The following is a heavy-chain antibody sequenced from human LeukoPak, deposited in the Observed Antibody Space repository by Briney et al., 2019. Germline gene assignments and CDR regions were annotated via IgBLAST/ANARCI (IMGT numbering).Heavy chain of an antibody. CDR1: GGSLSGYF. D-gene: IGHD6-6*01. Sequence: SETLSLTCAVYGGSLSGYFWTWIRQPPGQGLEWIGEINHSGSTNYNPSLKSRVTISLDTSKNQLSLVLSSVTAADTAVYYCARSPRILAASRYDYWGQGTLVSVSS. J-gene: IGHJ4*02. CDR3: ARSPRILAASRYDY. V-gene: IGHV4-34*01. CDR2: INHSGST.